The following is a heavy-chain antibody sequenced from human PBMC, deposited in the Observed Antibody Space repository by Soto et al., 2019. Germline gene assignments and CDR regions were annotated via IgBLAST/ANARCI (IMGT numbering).Heavy chain of an antibody. J-gene: IGHJ5*02. CDR3: ARGPSRPIMIAEPDEGSLWLDP. V-gene: IGHV1-8*01. Sequence: QVQLVQSGAEVKKPGASVKVSCKTSGYTFTSYDINWVRQATGQKLEWMGWMNPNRGDTGYAQKFQGRVTMTRNTYISPASMDLTSLRSEETAVYYCARGPSRPIMIAEPDEGSLWLDPWGQGTLVSVSS. D-gene: IGHD3-22*01. CDR2: MNPNRGDT. CDR1: GYTFTSYD.